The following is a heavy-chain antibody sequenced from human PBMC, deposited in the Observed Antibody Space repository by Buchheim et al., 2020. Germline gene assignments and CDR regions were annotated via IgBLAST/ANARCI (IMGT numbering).Heavy chain of an antibody. CDR1: GFTFSSYG. CDR2: IWYDGSNK. CDR3: ARDSYTEVTAYHFDY. D-gene: IGHD2-21*02. Sequence: QVQLVESGGGVVQPGRSLRLSCAASGFTFSSYGMHWVRQAPGKGLEWVAVIWYDGSNKYYADSVKGRLTISRDNSKNTLYLQMNSLRAEDTAVYYCARDSYTEVTAYHFDYWGQGTL. V-gene: IGHV3-33*01. J-gene: IGHJ4*02.